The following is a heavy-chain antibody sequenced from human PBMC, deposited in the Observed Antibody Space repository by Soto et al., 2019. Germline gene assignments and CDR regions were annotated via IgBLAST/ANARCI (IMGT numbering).Heavy chain of an antibody. V-gene: IGHV4-34*01. D-gene: IGHD5-12*01. CDR2: INHSGST. Sequence: SETLSLTCAVYGGSFSGYYWSWIRQPPGKGLEWIGEINHSGSTNYNPSLKSRDTISEDTSKNQFSLKLSSVTAADTAVYYCARGLDIVATIPYYWGQGTLVTVSS. J-gene: IGHJ4*02. CDR1: GGSFSGYY. CDR3: ARGLDIVATIPYY.